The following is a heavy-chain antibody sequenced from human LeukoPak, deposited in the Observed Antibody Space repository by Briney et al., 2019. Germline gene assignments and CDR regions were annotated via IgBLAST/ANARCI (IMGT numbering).Heavy chain of an antibody. Sequence: GGSLRLSCAASGFTFSSYAMSWVRQAPGKGLEWVSSISSSSSYIYYADSVEGRFTISRDNAKNSLYLQMNSLRAEDTAVYYCAREDIVVVPAADYYYYMDVWGKGTTVTVSS. D-gene: IGHD2-2*01. V-gene: IGHV3-21*01. CDR1: GFTFSSYA. J-gene: IGHJ6*03. CDR3: AREDIVVVPAADYYYYMDV. CDR2: ISSSSSYI.